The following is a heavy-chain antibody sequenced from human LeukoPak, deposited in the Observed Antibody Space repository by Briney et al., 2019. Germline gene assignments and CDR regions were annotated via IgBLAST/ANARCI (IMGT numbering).Heavy chain of an antibody. CDR3: ARSKEESYSYTLDP. V-gene: IGHV3-74*01. CDR2: LNRGGDTT. J-gene: IGHJ5*02. CDR1: GFTFSSYM. D-gene: IGHD2-21*01. Sequence: GGSLRLSCAASGFTFSSYMMHWVRQVPGKGLVWVSRLNRGGDTTTYADSVKGRFTISRDNAKSTLYLQMNSLRVEDTAVYYCARSKEESYSYTLDPWGQGILVTVSS.